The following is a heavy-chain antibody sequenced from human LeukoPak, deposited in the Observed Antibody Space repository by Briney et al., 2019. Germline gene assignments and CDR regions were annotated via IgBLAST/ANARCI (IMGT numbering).Heavy chain of an antibody. CDR1: GFTVCSSY. V-gene: IGHV3-53*01. D-gene: IGHD3-22*01. CDR3: ARDLDYYDSSGSHRRRNYFDY. Sequence: GGSLRLSCAASGFTVCSSYMSWVRQAPGKGRAWVSLIHSDGSTYYADSVKGRFTISRDTSKNTLYLQMNSLSGEDTAMYYCARDLDYYDSSGSHRRRNYFDYWGQGTLVTVSS. J-gene: IGHJ4*02. CDR2: IHSDGST.